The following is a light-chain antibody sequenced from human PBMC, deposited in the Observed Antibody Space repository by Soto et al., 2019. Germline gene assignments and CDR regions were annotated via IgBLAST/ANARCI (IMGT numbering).Light chain of an antibody. J-gene: IGLJ2*01. CDR3: SSYTNTNTRV. Sequence: QSALTQPASVSGSPGQSITISCTGTSSDVGGYDYVSWYQHHPGKAPKLILYDVSNRPSGISDRFSGSKSGNTAPLTISDLQAEDEADYYCSSYTNTNTRVFGGGTKLTVL. CDR1: SSDVGGYDY. CDR2: DVS. V-gene: IGLV2-14*03.